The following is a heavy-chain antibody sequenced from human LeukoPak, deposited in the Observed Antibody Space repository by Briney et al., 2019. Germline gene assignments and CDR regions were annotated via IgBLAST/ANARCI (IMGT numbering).Heavy chain of an antibody. CDR1: GFTVSANS. CDR3: AREQYTGYSSSWYAPGSVGFDP. J-gene: IGHJ5*02. V-gene: IGHV3-53*01. CDR2: IYSGTT. Sequence: GGSLRLSCTVSGFTVSANSMSWVRQAPGKGLEWVSFIYSGTTHYSDSVKGRFTISRDNSKNTLYLQMNSLRAEDTAIYYCAREQYTGYSSSWYAPGSVGFDPWGQGTLVTVSS. D-gene: IGHD6-13*01.